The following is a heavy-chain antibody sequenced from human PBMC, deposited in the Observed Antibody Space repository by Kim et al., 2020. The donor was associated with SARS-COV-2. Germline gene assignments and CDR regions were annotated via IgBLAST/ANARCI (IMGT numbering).Heavy chain of an antibody. J-gene: IGHJ3*02. Sequence: GGSLRLSCAASGFTFDDYAMHWVRQAPGKGLEWVSGISWNSGSIGYADSVKGRFTISRDNAKNSLYLQMNSLRAEDTALYYCAKDMITFGGVIVKGAFDIWGQGTMVTVSS. CDR2: ISWNSGSI. V-gene: IGHV3-9*01. D-gene: IGHD3-16*02. CDR3: AKDMITFGGVIVKGAFDI. CDR1: GFTFDDYA.